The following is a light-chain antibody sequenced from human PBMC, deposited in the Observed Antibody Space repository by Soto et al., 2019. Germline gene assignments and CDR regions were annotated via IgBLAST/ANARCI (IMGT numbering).Light chain of an antibody. CDR1: NSNIGAGYD. J-gene: IGLJ1*01. CDR2: GNS. CDR3: QSYDTSLSALYV. V-gene: IGLV1-40*01. Sequence: QSVLTQPPSVSGAPGQRVTISCTGSNSNIGAGYDVHWYQLLPGTATKLLIYGNSHRPSGVPDRFSGSKSGTSASLAITVLQAEDEADYYCQSYDTSLSALYVFGTGTKLTVL.